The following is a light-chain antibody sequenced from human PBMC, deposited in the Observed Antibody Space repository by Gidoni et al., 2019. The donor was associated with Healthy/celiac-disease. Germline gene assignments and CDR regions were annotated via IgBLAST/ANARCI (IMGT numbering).Light chain of an antibody. CDR1: QSISSW. CDR3: QQYNSYSYT. Sequence: DIQMTQSPSTLSASVGDRVCITCRASQSISSWLAWYQQKPGKAPKLLIYKASSLESGVPSRFSGSGSGTEFTLTISSLQPDDFATYYCQQYNSYSYTFGQGTKLEIK. CDR2: KAS. J-gene: IGKJ2*01. V-gene: IGKV1-5*03.